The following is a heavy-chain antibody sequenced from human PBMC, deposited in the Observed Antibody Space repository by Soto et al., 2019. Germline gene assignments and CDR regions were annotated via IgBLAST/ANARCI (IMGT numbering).Heavy chain of an antibody. D-gene: IGHD6-13*01. CDR1: GVSISSSSYY. CDR3: ARPKTIGAAAGKGWFDP. V-gene: IGHV4-39*01. Sequence: SETLSLTCTVSGVSISSSSYYWGWIRQPPGKGLEWIGSIYHSGTTYYNPSLQSRVTISVDTSKSQFSLRLSSVTAADMAMYYCARPKTIGAAAGKGWFDPWGQGTLVTVS. J-gene: IGHJ5*02. CDR2: IYHSGTT.